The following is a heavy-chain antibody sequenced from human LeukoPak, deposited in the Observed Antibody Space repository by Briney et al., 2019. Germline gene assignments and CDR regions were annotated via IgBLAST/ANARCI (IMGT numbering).Heavy chain of an antibody. D-gene: IGHD3-16*01. CDR2: TSGNGVKT. CDR1: GFTFASYA. CDR3: ARDRSYAFDY. Sequence: GGSLRLSCAASGFTFASYAMSWVRQAPGKGLEWVSATSGNGVKTYYADSVKGRFTISRDNSKNTLYLQMNSLRAEDMAVYYCARDRSYAFDYWGQGTLVTVFS. J-gene: IGHJ4*02. V-gene: IGHV3-23*01.